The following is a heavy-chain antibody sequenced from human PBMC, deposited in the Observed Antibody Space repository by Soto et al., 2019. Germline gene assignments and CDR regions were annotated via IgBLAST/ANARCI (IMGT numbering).Heavy chain of an antibody. CDR2: INQDGSEK. CDR1: GFTFSSYW. J-gene: IGHJ6*02. D-gene: IGHD6-13*01. V-gene: IGHV3-7*05. CDR3: ARDGSSSWYSYYYTGMDV. Sequence: EVQLVESGGGLVQPGGSLRLCCAASGFTFSSYWMSWVRQAPGKGLEWVANINQDGSEKFYVDSVKGRFTISRDNPKNSLYPRMTAKRVDVTTVYYCARDGSSSWYSYYYTGMDVWGQGTTVTVSS.